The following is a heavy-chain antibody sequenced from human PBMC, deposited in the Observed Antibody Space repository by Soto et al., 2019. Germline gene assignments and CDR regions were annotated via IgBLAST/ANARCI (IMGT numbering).Heavy chain of an antibody. Sequence: PGGSLRLSCAASGFTFSSYEMNWVRQAPGKGLEWVSYISSSGSTIYYADSVKGRFTISRDNAKNSLYLQMSSLRAEDTAVYYCVAESAVEGSEQQLVDYWGQGTLVTVSS. CDR3: VAESAVEGSEQQLVDY. CDR1: GFTFSSYE. CDR2: ISSSGSTI. J-gene: IGHJ4*02. D-gene: IGHD6-13*01. V-gene: IGHV3-48*03.